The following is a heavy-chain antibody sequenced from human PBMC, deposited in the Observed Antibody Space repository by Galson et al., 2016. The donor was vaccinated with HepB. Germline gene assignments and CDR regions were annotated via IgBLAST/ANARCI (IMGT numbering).Heavy chain of an antibody. Sequence: SETLSLTCTVSRGAISSSTNSWVWIRQPPGKGLEWVASVFYSGSSGYNPSLKSRVTMSVDTPRNQVSLKMTSVTVEDTAVDYCARCWVGTMLSVWGQGTLVTVAS. J-gene: IGHJ4*02. D-gene: IGHD2-8*01. CDR1: RGAISSSTNS. CDR3: ARCWVGTMLSV. V-gene: IGHV4-39*01. CDR2: VFYSGSS.